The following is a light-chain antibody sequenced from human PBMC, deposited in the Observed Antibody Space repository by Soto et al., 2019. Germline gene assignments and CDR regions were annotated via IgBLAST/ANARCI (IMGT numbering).Light chain of an antibody. J-gene: IGKJ4*01. V-gene: IGKV1-5*03. CDR3: QRYNTYPLT. Sequence: IQMTQSPSTLSASVGDRVTITCRASQNIDAWLAWYQQKPGKAPKVLIYKASSLESGVPSRFSGSGSGTEFTLTIGSLQPDDSATYYCQRYNTYPLTFGGGTKVDIK. CDR2: KAS. CDR1: QNIDAW.